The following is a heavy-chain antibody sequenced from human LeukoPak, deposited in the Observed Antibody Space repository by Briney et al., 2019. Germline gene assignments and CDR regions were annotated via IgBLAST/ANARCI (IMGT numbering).Heavy chain of an antibody. CDR2: IKQDESET. V-gene: IGHV3-7*03. Sequence: GGSLRLSCAASGFTFSNYWMNWVRLAPGKGLQWVANIKQDESETFYVDSVKGRFTICRDNAKNSLYLQMNSLSAEDTAVYYCARGKLCTSASCYPGPFDFWGQGTLVTVSS. D-gene: IGHD2-2*01. CDR1: GFTFSNYW. CDR3: ARGKLCTSASCYPGPFDF. J-gene: IGHJ4*02.